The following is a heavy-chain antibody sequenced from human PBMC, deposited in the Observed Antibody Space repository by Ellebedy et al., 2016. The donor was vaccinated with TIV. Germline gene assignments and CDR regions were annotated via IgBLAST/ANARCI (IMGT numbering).Heavy chain of an antibody. J-gene: IGHJ4*02. V-gene: IGHV3-23*01. D-gene: IGHD3-22*01. Sequence: GESLKISCAASGFTFSSYAMSWVRQAPGKGLEWVSTISHTGSRTYYADSVEGRFTISRDNSKKTLYLQINSLRAEDTAIYYCAKGRGGGSDSSAPRYYFDYWGLGTLVTVSS. CDR1: GFTFSSYA. CDR2: ISHTGSRT. CDR3: AKGRGGGSDSSAPRYYFDY.